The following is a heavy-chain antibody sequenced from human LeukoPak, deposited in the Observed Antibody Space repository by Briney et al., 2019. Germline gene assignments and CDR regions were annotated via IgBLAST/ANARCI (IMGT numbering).Heavy chain of an antibody. V-gene: IGHV3-21*04. CDR3: AKDLNARVFTSCPDF. D-gene: IGHD2-2*01. CDR1: GFTFSSYS. CDR2: ISSSSSYI. J-gene: IGHJ4*02. Sequence: PGGSLRLSCAASGFTFSSYSMNWVRQAPGKGLKWVSSISSSSSYIYYADSVKGRFTISRDNSKNTLYLQMNSLRAEDTAIYYCAKDLNARVFTSCPDFWGQGTLVTVSS.